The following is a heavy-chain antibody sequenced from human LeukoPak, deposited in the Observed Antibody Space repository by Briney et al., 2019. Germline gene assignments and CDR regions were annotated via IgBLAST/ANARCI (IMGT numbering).Heavy chain of an antibody. D-gene: IGHD3-3*01. Sequence: ASVKVSCKASGYTFTSYYMHWVRQAPGQGLEWMGIINPSDGSTSYAQKFQGRVTMTRDTSTSTVYMELSSLRSEDTAVYYCARGTDDYDFWSGSYNWFDPWGQGTLVTVSS. J-gene: IGHJ5*02. CDR1: GYTFTSYY. CDR3: ARGTDDYDFWSGSYNWFDP. CDR2: INPSDGST. V-gene: IGHV1-46*03.